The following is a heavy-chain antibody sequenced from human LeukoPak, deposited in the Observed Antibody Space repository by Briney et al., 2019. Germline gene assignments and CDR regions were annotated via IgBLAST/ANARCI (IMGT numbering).Heavy chain of an antibody. CDR3: ASSEDIAVAGTGFDY. CDR2: INPNSGGT. CDR1: GYTFTGYY. V-gene: IGHV1-2*02. J-gene: IGHJ4*02. Sequence: ASVKVSCKASGYTFTGYYMHWVRQAPGQGLAWMGWINPNSGGTNYAQKFQGRVTMTRDTSISTAYMELSRLRSDDTAVYYCASSEDIAVAGTGFDYWGQGTLVTVSS. D-gene: IGHD6-19*01.